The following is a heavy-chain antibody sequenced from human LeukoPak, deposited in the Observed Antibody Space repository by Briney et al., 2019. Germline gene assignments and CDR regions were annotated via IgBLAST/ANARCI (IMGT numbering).Heavy chain of an antibody. J-gene: IGHJ6*02. CDR2: IYYSGST. Sequence: PSETLSLTCTVSGGSISSYYWSWIRQPPGKGLEWIGYIYYSGSTNYNPSLKSRVTISVDTSKNQFSLKLSSVTAADTAVYYCARHYGVDCSGGSCYSILEDYYYYGMDVWGQGTTVTVSS. V-gene: IGHV4-59*08. D-gene: IGHD2-15*01. CDR1: GGSISSYY. CDR3: ARHYGVDCSGGSCYSILEDYYYYGMDV.